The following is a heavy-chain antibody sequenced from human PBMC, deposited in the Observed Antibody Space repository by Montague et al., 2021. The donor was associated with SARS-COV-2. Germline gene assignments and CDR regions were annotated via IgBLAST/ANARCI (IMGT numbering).Heavy chain of an antibody. CDR2: IGGSGVDT. V-gene: IGHV3-23*01. J-gene: IGHJ6*02. D-gene: IGHD2-15*01. CDR3: AKSGYCNTKCAALDV. CDR1: GVSFSNYV. Sequence: SLRLSCAASGVSFSNYVMNWVRQAPGKGLEWVSSIGGSGVDTYYADSVKGRFAISRDNSKNTLYLQMDSLRAEDTALYHCAKSGYCNTKCAALDVWGQGTMVTVSS.